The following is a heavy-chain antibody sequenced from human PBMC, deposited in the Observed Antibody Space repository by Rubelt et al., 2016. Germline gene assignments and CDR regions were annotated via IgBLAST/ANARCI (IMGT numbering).Heavy chain of an antibody. Sequence: EVQLVESGGGLVEPGGSLRLSCAASGFTFSNVWMYWVRQAPGKGLEWVGRVKSKTDGGTVDYAAPVKGRFTISRDDSKNTLYLQMNSLITEDTAVYYCRKGSDLWGQGTLVTVSS. CDR2: VKSKTDGGTV. V-gene: IGHV3-15*07. J-gene: IGHJ5*02. D-gene: IGHD3-10*01. CDR1: GFTFSNVW. CDR3: RKGSDL.